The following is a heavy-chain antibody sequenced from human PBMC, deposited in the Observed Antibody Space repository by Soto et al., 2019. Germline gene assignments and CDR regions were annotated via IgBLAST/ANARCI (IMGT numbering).Heavy chain of an antibody. Sequence: QVQLVQSGAEVKKPGASVKVSCEASGYTFTSYYMHWVRQAPGQGLEWMGIINPSGGSTSYAQKIQGRATMTRDTSTSTVYMELSSLRSEDTAVYYCARDRVVVADSYYYYGMDVWGQGTTVTVSS. CDR1: GYTFTSYY. D-gene: IGHD2-15*01. J-gene: IGHJ6*02. CDR2: INPSGGST. V-gene: IGHV1-46*01. CDR3: ARDRVVVADSYYYYGMDV.